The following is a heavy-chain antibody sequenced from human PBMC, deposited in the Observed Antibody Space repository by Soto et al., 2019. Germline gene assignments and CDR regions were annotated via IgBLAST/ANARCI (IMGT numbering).Heavy chain of an antibody. CDR3: ARGGSGSYFWYFDL. J-gene: IGHJ2*01. Sequence: GGSLRLSCADSGFTFSRYEMNWVRQAPGKGLGWVSYISSSSSTLYYADSVKGRFTISRDNAKNSLYLQMNSLRAEDTAVYYCARGGSGSYFWYFDLWGRGTLVTVSS. D-gene: IGHD1-26*01. CDR2: ISSSSSTL. V-gene: IGHV3-48*03. CDR1: GFTFSRYE.